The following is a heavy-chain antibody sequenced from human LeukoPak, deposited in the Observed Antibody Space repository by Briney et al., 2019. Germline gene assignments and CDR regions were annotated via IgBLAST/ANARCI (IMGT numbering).Heavy chain of an antibody. D-gene: IGHD3-16*01. CDR3: AKDDNYIRFLS. Sequence: GGSLRLSCAASGFTFSSCEMNWVRQAPGKGLEWVSYISSSGSTIYYADSVKGRFTISRDNAKNSLYLQMNSLRAEDTAVYYCAKDDNYIRFLSWGQGTLVTVSS. V-gene: IGHV3-48*03. J-gene: IGHJ5*02. CDR1: GFTFSSCE. CDR2: ISSSGSTI.